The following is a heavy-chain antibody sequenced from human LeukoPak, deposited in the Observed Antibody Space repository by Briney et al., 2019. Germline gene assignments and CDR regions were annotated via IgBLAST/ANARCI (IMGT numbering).Heavy chain of an antibody. CDR2: ISASGAST. CDR1: GFTFSSYA. D-gene: IGHD6-6*01. J-gene: IGHJ4*02. CDR3: AKGGSYSSSALDY. Sequence: GGSLRLSCAASGFTFSSYAMSWVRQAPGKGLEWVSSISASGASTYYADSLKGRFTISRDSSKNTLYLQMNSLRAEDTAVYYCAKGGSYSSSALDYWGQGTLVTVSS. V-gene: IGHV3-23*01.